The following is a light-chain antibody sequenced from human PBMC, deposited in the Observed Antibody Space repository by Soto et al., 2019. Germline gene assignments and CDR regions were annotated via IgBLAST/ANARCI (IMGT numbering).Light chain of an antibody. J-gene: IGLJ2*01. CDR1: SRDFGADNH. Sequence: QSALTQPRSVSGSPGQSVTISCSGPSRDFGADNHVAWYQQYPDKAPVVMIYDVSQRPSGVPARFSGSKSGNTASLTISGLQAEDEADYYCCSYGGSVIFGGGTKLTVL. CDR3: CSYGGSVI. CDR2: DVS. V-gene: IGLV2-11*01.